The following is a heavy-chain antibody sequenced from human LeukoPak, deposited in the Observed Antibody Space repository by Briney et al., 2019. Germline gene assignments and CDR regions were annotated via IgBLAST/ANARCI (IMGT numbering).Heavy chain of an antibody. Sequence: GGSLRLSCAASGFTLRGHDMHWVRQTPGKGLDWASAIGTAGETYYPGSLEDRFTISRENAKNFLYLQMNSLGAGDTAVYYCARDEIPGDDNWYFDLWGRGTLVTVSS. J-gene: IGHJ2*01. CDR1: GFTLRGHD. CDR3: ARDEIPGDDNWYFDL. CDR2: IGTAGET. D-gene: IGHD7-27*01. V-gene: IGHV3-13*01.